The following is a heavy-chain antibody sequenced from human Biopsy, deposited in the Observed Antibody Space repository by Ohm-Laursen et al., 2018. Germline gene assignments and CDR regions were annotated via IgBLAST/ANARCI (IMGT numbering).Heavy chain of an antibody. D-gene: IGHD1-26*01. CDR2: INPSGGST. CDR3: AKGGHKAWLDS. Sequence: ATVKISCKASGYSFTSYYMHWVRQAPGQGLEWMGIINPSGGSTDYAQKFQGRVTMTRDTSTSTVYMELISLRSDDTAVYYCAKGGHKAWLDSWGQGALVTVSS. J-gene: IGHJ5*01. V-gene: IGHV1-46*01. CDR1: GYSFTSYY.